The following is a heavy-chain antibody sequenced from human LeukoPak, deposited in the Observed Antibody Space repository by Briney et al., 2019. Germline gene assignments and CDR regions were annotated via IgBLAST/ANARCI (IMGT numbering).Heavy chain of an antibody. CDR3: ARRVVVPAAPYYFDY. CDR1: GFTFSNYW. Sequence: GGSLRLSCAASGFTFSNYWMSWVRQTPGKGLEWVGNINQGGSEKYYVDPVKGRFTISRDNAKNTLYLQMNSLRAEDTAVYYCARRVVVPAAPYYFDYWGQGTLVTVSS. D-gene: IGHD2-2*01. V-gene: IGHV3-7*01. J-gene: IGHJ4*02. CDR2: INQGGSEK.